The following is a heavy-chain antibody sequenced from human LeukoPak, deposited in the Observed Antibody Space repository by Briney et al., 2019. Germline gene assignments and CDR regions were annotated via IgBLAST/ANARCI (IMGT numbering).Heavy chain of an antibody. CDR1: GGSFSGYY. D-gene: IGHD6-13*01. J-gene: IGHJ4*02. Sequence: SETLSLTCAVYGGSFSGYYWSWIRQPPGKGLEWIGEINHSGSTNYNPSLKSRVTISVDTSKNQFSLKLSSVTAADTAVYYCARGLAAAGSAGDYFDYWGQGTLVTVSS. CDR3: ARGLAAAGSAGDYFDY. CDR2: INHSGST. V-gene: IGHV4-34*01.